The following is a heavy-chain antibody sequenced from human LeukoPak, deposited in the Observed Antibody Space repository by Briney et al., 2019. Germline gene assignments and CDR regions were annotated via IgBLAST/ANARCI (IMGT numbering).Heavy chain of an antibody. J-gene: IGHJ4*02. CDR2: ISAYNGNT. CDR3: ARGYDYVWGSYRHSRYHFDY. D-gene: IGHD3-16*02. CDR1: GYTFTSYG. Sequence: ASVKVSCKASGYTFTSYGISWVRQAPGQGLGWMGWISAYNGNTNYAQKLQGRVTMTTDTSTSTAYMELRSLRSDDTAVYYCARGYDYVWGSYRHSRYHFDYWGQGTLVTVSS. V-gene: IGHV1-18*01.